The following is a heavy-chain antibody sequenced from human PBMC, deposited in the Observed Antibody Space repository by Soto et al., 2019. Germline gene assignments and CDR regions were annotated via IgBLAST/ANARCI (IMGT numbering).Heavy chain of an antibody. D-gene: IGHD6-13*01. Sequence: QVQLQESGPGLVKPSQTLSLTCTVSGGSISSGGYYWSWIRQHPGKGLEWIGYIYYSGSTYYNPSLESRVTISVDTSKNQFSLKLSSVTAADTAVYYCAREAQYSSSWYYFDYWGQGTLVTVSS. CDR2: IYYSGST. CDR3: AREAQYSSSWYYFDY. V-gene: IGHV4-31*03. J-gene: IGHJ4*02. CDR1: GGSISSGGYY.